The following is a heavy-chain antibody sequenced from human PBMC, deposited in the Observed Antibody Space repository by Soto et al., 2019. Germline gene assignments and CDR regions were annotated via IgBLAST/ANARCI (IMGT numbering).Heavy chain of an antibody. Sequence: LRLSCAASGFTFDDYAMHWVRQAPGKGLEWVSGISWNSGSIGYADSVKGRFTISRDNAKNSLYLQMNSLRAEDTALYYCAKATYYDYVWGSYRYQEAFDIWGQGTMVTVSS. D-gene: IGHD3-16*02. CDR2: ISWNSGSI. V-gene: IGHV3-9*01. CDR1: GFTFDDYA. CDR3: AKATYYDYVWGSYRYQEAFDI. J-gene: IGHJ3*02.